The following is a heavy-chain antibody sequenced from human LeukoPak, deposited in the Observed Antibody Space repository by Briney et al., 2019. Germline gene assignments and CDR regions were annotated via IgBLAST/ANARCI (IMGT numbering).Heavy chain of an antibody. V-gene: IGHV3-23*01. J-gene: IGHJ3*02. CDR2: ISGSGGST. CDR1: GFTFSSYA. D-gene: IGHD6-13*01. Sequence: GGSLRLSCAASGFTFSSYAMYWVRQAPGKGLEWVSGISGSGGSTYYADSVKGRFTISRDNSKNTLYLQMNSLRAEDTAVYYCARAAAGLLDAFDIWGQGTMVTVSS. CDR3: ARAAAGLLDAFDI.